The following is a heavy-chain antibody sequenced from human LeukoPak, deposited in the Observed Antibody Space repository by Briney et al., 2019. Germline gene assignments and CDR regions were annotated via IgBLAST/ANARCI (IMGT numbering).Heavy chain of an antibody. Sequence: SQTLSLTCAVSGGSISSGGYSWGWIRQPPGKGLEWIGYIYHSGSTYYNPSLKSRITISVDRSKNQFSLKLSSVTAADTAVYYCARGTYYYGSGSYYYDYWGQGTLVTVSS. V-gene: IGHV4-30-2*01. CDR2: IYHSGST. J-gene: IGHJ4*02. D-gene: IGHD3-10*01. CDR3: ARGTYYYGSGSYYYDY. CDR1: GGSISSGGYS.